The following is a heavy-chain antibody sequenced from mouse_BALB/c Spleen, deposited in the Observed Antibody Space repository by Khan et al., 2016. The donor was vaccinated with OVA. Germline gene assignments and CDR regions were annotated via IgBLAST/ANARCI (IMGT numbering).Heavy chain of an antibody. CDR1: GFTFSTYA. CDR2: INSDGYYT. J-gene: IGHJ3*01. V-gene: IGHV5-6*01. Sequence: EVELVESGGDLVKPGGSLRLSCAASGFTFSTYAMSWVRQPPDKRLEWVATINSDGYYTYYPDTVKGRFTISRNNAENTLYLQMSSRKSEDTSIYYCASHLTGALAYWGQGTLVTVSA. D-gene: IGHD4-1*01. CDR3: ASHLTGALAY.